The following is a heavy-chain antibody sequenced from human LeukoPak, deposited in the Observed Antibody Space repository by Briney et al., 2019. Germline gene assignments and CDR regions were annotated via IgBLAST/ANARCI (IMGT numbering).Heavy chain of an antibody. J-gene: IGHJ3*02. Sequence: PGGSLRLSCAAYGFTFSSYAMSWVRQAPGKGLEWVSAISGSGGSTYYADSVKGRFTISRDNSKNTLYLQMNSLRAEDTAVYYCARDRDLGEGAFDIWGQGTMVTVSS. CDR3: ARDRDLGEGAFDI. V-gene: IGHV3-23*01. CDR1: GFTFSSYA. CDR2: ISGSGGST.